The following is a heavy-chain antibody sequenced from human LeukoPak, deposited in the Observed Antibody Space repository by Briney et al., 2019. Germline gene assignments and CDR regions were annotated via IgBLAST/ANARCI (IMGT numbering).Heavy chain of an antibody. CDR3: ARDRCSGGSCYSVGEYFDY. J-gene: IGHJ4*02. V-gene: IGHV1-69*13. Sequence: ASVKVSCKASGGTFSSYAISWVRQAPGQGREWMGGIIPIFGTANYAQKFQGRVTITADESTSTAYMELSSLRSEDTAVYYCARDRCSGGSCYSVGEYFDYWGQGTLVTVSS. D-gene: IGHD2-15*01. CDR1: GGTFSSYA. CDR2: IIPIFGTA.